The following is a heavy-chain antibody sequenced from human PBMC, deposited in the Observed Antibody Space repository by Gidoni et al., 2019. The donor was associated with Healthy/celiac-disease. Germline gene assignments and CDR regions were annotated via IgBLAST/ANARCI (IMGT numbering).Heavy chain of an antibody. D-gene: IGHD1-26*01. Sequence: VQLVESGGGVVQPGRSLRLSCAASGFTFSSYAMHWVRQAPGKGLEWVAVISYDGSNKYYADSVKGRFTISRDNSKNTLYLQMNSLRAEDTAVYYCARDREWELLRGGYFDYWGQGTLVTVSS. CDR1: GFTFSSYA. CDR2: ISYDGSNK. J-gene: IGHJ4*02. V-gene: IGHV3-30*04. CDR3: ARDREWELLRGGYFDY.